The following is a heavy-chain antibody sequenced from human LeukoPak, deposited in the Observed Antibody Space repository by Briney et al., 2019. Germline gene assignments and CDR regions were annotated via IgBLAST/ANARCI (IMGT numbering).Heavy chain of an antibody. CDR3: ARIYDSSGYYYDY. V-gene: IGHV4-31*03. CDR1: GGSISSGGYY. Sequence: SQTLSLTCTVSGGSISSGGYYWSWIRQHPGKGLEWIGYIYYSGSTYYNPSLKSRVTISVDTPKNQFSLKLSSVTAADTAVYYCARIYDSSGYYYDYWGQGTLVTVSS. D-gene: IGHD3-22*01. J-gene: IGHJ4*02. CDR2: IYYSGST.